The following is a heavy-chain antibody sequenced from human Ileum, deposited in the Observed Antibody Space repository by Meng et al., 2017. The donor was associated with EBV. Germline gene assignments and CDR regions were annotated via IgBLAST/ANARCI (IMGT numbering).Heavy chain of an antibody. Sequence: QRVQYGTEVQKPVVSGKVSCKASGYTFTNYGITWVRQAPGQGLEWMGWISAYNGNTNYAQKLQGRVTMTTDTSTSTAYMELRSLRSDDTAVYYCARDRQCGYWGQGTLVTVSS. D-gene: IGHD6-19*01. CDR1: GYTFTNYG. V-gene: IGHV1-18*01. J-gene: IGHJ4*02. CDR3: ARDRQCGY. CDR2: ISAYNGNT.